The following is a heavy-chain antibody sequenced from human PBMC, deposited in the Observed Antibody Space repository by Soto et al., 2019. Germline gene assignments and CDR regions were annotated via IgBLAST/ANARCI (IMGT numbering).Heavy chain of an antibody. CDR2: FDPEDGET. V-gene: IGHV1-24*01. Sequence: ASVKGSCKVSGYTLTELSMHWVRQAPGKGLEWMGGFDPEDGETIYAQKFQGRVTMTEDISTDTAYMELSSLRSEDMAVYYCATAWTRYYFDSWGQVTLVTVSS. J-gene: IGHJ4*02. CDR3: ATAWTRYYFDS. CDR1: GYTLTELS. D-gene: IGHD3-3*01.